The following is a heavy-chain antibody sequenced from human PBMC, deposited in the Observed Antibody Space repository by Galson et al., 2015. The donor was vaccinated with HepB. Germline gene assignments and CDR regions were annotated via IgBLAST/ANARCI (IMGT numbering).Heavy chain of an antibody. V-gene: IGHV2-70*11. Sequence: PALVKPTQTLTLTCTFSGFSLSTSGMCVSWIRQPPGKALEWLARIDWDDDKYYSTSLKTRLTISKDTSKNQVVLTMTDMDPVDTATYYCARILGTRAKSGFAQGLIDYWGQGTLVTVSS. D-gene: IGHD1-14*01. CDR1: GFSLSTSGMC. J-gene: IGHJ4*02. CDR2: IDWDDDK. CDR3: ARILGTRAKSGFAQGLIDY.